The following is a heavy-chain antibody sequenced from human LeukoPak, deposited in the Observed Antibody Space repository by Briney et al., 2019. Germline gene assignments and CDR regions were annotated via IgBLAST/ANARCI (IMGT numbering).Heavy chain of an antibody. CDR2: INPGDGDT. CDR1: GYTFTNYA. CDR3: ARRGVTTRDSYYYAMHV. J-gene: IGHJ6*02. Sequence: ASVKVSCTASGYTFTNYAVHWVRQAPGQRPGWMGRINPGDGDTKYSQNFQGRVTFARDTSANTAFMELSSLRSEDTAVYYCARRGVTTRDSYYYAMHVWGQGTTVTVSS. V-gene: IGHV1-3*01. D-gene: IGHD2-21*02.